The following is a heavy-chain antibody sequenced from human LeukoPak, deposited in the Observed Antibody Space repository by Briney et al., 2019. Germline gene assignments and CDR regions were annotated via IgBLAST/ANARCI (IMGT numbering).Heavy chain of an antibody. D-gene: IGHD3-10*01. CDR3: ARDDEFGFAFDI. Sequence: GGSLRLSCAASGFTFSSYAMRWVRQAPGKGLEWVAVISYDGSNKYYADSVKGRFTISRDNSKNTLYLQMNSLRAEDTAVYYCARDDEFGFAFDIWGQGTMVTVSS. CDR2: ISYDGSNK. V-gene: IGHV3-30*04. CDR1: GFTFSSYA. J-gene: IGHJ3*02.